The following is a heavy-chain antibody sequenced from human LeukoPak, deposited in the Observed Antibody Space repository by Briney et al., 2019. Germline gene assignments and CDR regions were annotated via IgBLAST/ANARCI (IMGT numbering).Heavy chain of an antibody. CDR3: ARARVVAANFLDY. D-gene: IGHD2-15*01. J-gene: IGHJ4*02. CDR1: GGSFSGYY. CDR2: INHSGST. V-gene: IGHV4-34*01. Sequence: SETLSLTCAVYGGSFSGYYWSWIRQPPGKGLEWIGEINHSGSTNYNPSLKSRVTIPVDTSKNQFSLKLSSATAADTAVYYCARARVVAANFLDYWGQGTLVTVSS.